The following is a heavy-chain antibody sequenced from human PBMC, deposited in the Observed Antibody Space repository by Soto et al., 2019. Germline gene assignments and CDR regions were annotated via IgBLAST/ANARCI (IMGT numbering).Heavy chain of an antibody. Sequence: PXGSLRLSCAASGFTFSDHYMDWVRQAPGKGLDWVGRIRNKANSYTREYAASVRGRFTISRDDSNNSLYLEMNSLKTEDTAVYYCVRPSKDYNFDHWGQGTLVTVSS. CDR2: IRNKANSYTR. CDR3: VRPSKDYNFDH. CDR1: GFTFSDHY. V-gene: IGHV3-72*01. D-gene: IGHD3-16*01. J-gene: IGHJ4*02.